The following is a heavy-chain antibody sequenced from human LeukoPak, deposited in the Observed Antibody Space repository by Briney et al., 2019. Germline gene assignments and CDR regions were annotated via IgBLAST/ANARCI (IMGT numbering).Heavy chain of an antibody. D-gene: IGHD3-22*01. J-gene: IGHJ4*02. CDR3: ARRYYYDSSGYYRYFDY. Sequence: SETLSLTCTVSGGSISSSSYYWGWIRQPPGKGLEWIGSIYYSGSTYYNPSLKSRVTISVDMSKNQFSLQLSSVTAADTAVYYCARRYYYDSSGYYRYFDYWGQGTLVTVSS. CDR2: IYYSGST. V-gene: IGHV4-39*07. CDR1: GGSISSSSYY.